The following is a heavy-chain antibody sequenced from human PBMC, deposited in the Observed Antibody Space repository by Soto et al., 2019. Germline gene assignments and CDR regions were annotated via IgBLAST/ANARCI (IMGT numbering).Heavy chain of an antibody. V-gene: IGHV1-18*01. CDR2: INAYNGNT. D-gene: IGHD6-19*01. CDR3: ARDPVAGTYFDY. J-gene: IGHJ4*02. Sequence: QVQLVQSGAEVKKPGASVKVSCKASGYTFTSYRICWVRQAPGQGLEWMGWINAYNGNTNYAQKLQGRVTMTTDASTSTAYMELRSLRSDDTAVFYCARDPVAGTYFDYWGQGTLVSVSS. CDR1: GYTFTSYR.